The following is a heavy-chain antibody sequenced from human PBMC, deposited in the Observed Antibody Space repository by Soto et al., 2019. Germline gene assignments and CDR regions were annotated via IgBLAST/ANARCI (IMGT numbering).Heavy chain of an antibody. CDR1: GGSISSDTW. CDR2: IYHSGGT. D-gene: IGHD3-3*01. J-gene: IGHJ4*02. CDR3: ARHGGFSFDS. V-gene: IGHV4-4*02. Sequence: QVQLQESGPGLVNPSGTLSLTCAVSGGSISSDTWWGWVRQPPGKVLGWMGEIYHSGGTPYNPSLKSRVTISVDKSKNLISLELSSVTAADTAVYFCARHGGFSFDSWGQGTLVTVSS.